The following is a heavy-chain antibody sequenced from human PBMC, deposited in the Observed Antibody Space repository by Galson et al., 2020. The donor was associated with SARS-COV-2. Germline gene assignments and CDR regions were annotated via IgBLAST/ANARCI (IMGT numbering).Heavy chain of an antibody. V-gene: IGHV4-59*01. Sequence: ETSETLSLTCTVSGGSIISYNWNWIRQPPGKGLEWIGYIYYTGSTNYNPSLKSRVTISVDTSKNQFSLELGAVTAADTAVYFCARDPAPLYVDNYYYAMDVWGQGTTVTVS. J-gene: IGHJ6*02. CDR1: GGSIISYN. CDR3: ARDPAPLYVDNYYYAMDV. D-gene: IGHD4-17*01. CDR2: IYYTGST.